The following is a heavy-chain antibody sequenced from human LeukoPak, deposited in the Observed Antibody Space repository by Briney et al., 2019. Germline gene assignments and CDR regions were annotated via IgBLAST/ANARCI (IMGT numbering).Heavy chain of an antibody. D-gene: IGHD6-13*01. CDR3: AARIAAAANWFDP. CDR1: GGSISSGGYS. Sequence: SQTLSLTCAVSGGSISSGGYSWSWIRQPPGKGLEWIGYIYHSGSTYYNPSLKSRVTISVDRSKNQFSLKLSSVTAADTAVYYCAARIAAAANWFDPWGQGTLVTVSS. J-gene: IGHJ5*02. V-gene: IGHV4-30-2*01. CDR2: IYHSGST.